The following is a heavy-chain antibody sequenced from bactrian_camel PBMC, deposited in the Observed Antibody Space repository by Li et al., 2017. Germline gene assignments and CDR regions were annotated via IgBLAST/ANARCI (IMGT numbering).Heavy chain of an antibody. CDR2: LNTGDGSR. CDR3: ATGGGSWSIRTFGY. V-gene: IGHV3S1*01. CDR1: GFTFSTYYM. D-gene: IGHD6*01. J-gene: IGHJ6*01. Sequence: HVQLVESGGGLVQPGGSVRLSCAVSGFTFSTYYMMSWVRQAPGKGLEWVSELNTGDGSRMSADSVKGRFTISRDNTKNMLYLQMNSLKSDDTALYYCATGGGSWSIRTFGYWGQGTQVTVS.